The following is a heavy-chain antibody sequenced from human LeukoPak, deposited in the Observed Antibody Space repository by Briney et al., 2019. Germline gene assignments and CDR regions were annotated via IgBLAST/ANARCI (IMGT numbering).Heavy chain of an antibody. CDR2: IYYSGST. CDR3: VAYGGNLSGRYFDY. J-gene: IGHJ4*02. D-gene: IGHD4-23*01. CDR1: GGSISSSSYY. Sequence: SETLSLTCTVSGGSISSSSYYWGWIRQPPGKGLEWIGSIYYSGSTYYNPSLKSRVTISVDTSKNQFSLKLSSVTAADTAVYYCVAYGGNLSGRYFDYWGQGTLVTVSS. V-gene: IGHV4-39*01.